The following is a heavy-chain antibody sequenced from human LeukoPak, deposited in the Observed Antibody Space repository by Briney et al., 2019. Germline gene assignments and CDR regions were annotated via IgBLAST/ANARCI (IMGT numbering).Heavy chain of an antibody. CDR1: GYTFTGYY. CDR2: INPNSGGT. J-gene: IGHJ3*02. Sequence: ASVKVSCKASGYTFTGYYMHWVRQAPGQGLEWMGWINPNSGGTNYAQKFQGRVTMTRDTSISTAYMELSRLRSDDTAVYYCARVFPVRGNAFDIWGQGTMVTVSS. D-gene: IGHD2-21*01. CDR3: ARVFPVRGNAFDI. V-gene: IGHV1-2*02.